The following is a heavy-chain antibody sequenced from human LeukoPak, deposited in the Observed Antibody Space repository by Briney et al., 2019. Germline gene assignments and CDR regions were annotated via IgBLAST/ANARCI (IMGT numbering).Heavy chain of an antibody. J-gene: IGHJ4*02. CDR3: ARSEFYSSSWYGY. Sequence: ASVKLSCKASGYTFTSYGISWVRQAPGQGLEWMGWISAYNGNTNYAQKLQGRVTMTTDKSTSTAYMELRSLRSGDTGVYYCARSEFYSSSWYGYWGQGTLVTVSS. D-gene: IGHD6-13*01. V-gene: IGHV1-18*01. CDR1: GYTFTSYG. CDR2: ISAYNGNT.